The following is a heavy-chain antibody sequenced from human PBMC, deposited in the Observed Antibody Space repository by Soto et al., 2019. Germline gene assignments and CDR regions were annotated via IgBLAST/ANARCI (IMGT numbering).Heavy chain of an antibody. CDR1: GYSISSGYY. CDR2: IYHSGST. Sequence: SETLSLTCAVSGYSISSGYYWGWIRQPPGKGLEWIGSIYHSGSTYYNPSLKSRVTISVDTSKNQFSLKLSSVTAADTAVYYCATIGDSSGYFPRRGAFDIWGQGTMVTVSS. V-gene: IGHV4-38-2*01. J-gene: IGHJ3*02. D-gene: IGHD3-22*01. CDR3: ATIGDSSGYFPRRGAFDI.